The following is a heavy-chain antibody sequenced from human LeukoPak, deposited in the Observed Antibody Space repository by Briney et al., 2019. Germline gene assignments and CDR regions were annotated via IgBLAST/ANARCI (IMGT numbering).Heavy chain of an antibody. Sequence: ASVKVSCKASGGTFSSYAISWVRQAPGQGLEWMGGIIPIFGTANYAQKFQGRVTITADESTSTAYMELSSLRAEDTAVYYCARDQWLVTGGGWFDPWGQGTLVTVSS. CDR2: IIPIFGTA. V-gene: IGHV1-69*13. CDR1: GGTFSSYA. CDR3: ARDQWLVTGGGWFDP. J-gene: IGHJ5*02. D-gene: IGHD6-19*01.